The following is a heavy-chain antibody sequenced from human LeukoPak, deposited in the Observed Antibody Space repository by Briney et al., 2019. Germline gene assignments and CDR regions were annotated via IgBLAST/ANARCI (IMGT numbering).Heavy chain of an antibody. V-gene: IGHV3-49*04. Sequence: GGSLRLSCTASGFTFSDYAMRWVRQAPGKGLEWVGFIRSKAYGGTTEYAASVKGRFTISRDDSKSIAYLQMNSLKTEDTAVYYCTRDLHVKGIAVAGTYFQHWGQGTLVTVSS. D-gene: IGHD6-19*01. J-gene: IGHJ1*01. CDR3: TRDLHVKGIAVAGTYFQH. CDR2: IRSKAYGGTT. CDR1: GFTFSDYA.